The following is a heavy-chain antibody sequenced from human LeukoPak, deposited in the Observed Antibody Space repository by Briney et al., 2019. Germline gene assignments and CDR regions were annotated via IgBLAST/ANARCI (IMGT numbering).Heavy chain of an antibody. J-gene: IGHJ4*02. CDR3: ARHGGYIPYFDY. D-gene: IGHD2-15*01. Sequence: SDTLSLTCSVSVHSISSYYWSCIRQPPGKGLEGIGYFYYSGNTNYNSSLKSRVTISVDTSKNQFSLKLSSVTAADTAMYYCARHGGYIPYFDYWGQGTLVTVSS. CDR2: FYYSGNT. CDR1: VHSISSYY. V-gene: IGHV4-59*08.